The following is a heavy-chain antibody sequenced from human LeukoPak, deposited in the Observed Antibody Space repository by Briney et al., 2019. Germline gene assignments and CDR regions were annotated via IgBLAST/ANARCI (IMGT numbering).Heavy chain of an antibody. CDR3: AKRFSSTASTDSSDY. V-gene: IGHV3-23*01. J-gene: IGHJ4*02. Sequence: GGSLRLSCAASGFTFSSYGMSWVRQAPGKGLEWVSSISGSGDNIYHADSVKGRFTVSRDNSKNTLYLQMNSLRAEDTAVYYCAKRFSSTASTDSSDYWGQGTLVTLSS. CDR1: GFTFSSYG. D-gene: IGHD1-1*01. CDR2: ISGSGDNI.